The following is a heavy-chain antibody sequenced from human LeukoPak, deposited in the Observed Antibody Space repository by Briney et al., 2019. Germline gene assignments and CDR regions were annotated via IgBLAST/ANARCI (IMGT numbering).Heavy chain of an antibody. V-gene: IGHV4-4*02. CDR3: ARSWAVAGTNNWFDP. CDR2: IDHSGST. D-gene: IGHD6-19*01. Sequence: SSGTLSLTCAVSGGSIINSNWWSWVRQPPGKGLEWIGEIDHSGSTSYNPSLKSRVTISVDTSKNQFSLKLSSVTAADTAVYYCARSWAVAGTNNWFDPWGQGTLVTVSS. CDR1: GGSIINSNW. J-gene: IGHJ5*02.